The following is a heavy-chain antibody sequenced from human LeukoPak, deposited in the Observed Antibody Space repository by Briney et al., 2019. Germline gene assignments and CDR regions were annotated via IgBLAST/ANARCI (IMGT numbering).Heavy chain of an antibody. CDR3: ARDIPYYGMDV. CDR2: ISYDGSNK. V-gene: IGHV3-30*07. CDR1: GFTFSSYA. J-gene: IGHJ6*02. Sequence: PGRSLRLSCAASGFTFSSYAMHWVRQAPGKGLEWVAVISYDGSNKYYADSVKGRFTISRDNSKKTLYLQMNSLRAEDTAVYYCARDIPYYGMDVWGQGTTVTVSS. D-gene: IGHD2-2*02.